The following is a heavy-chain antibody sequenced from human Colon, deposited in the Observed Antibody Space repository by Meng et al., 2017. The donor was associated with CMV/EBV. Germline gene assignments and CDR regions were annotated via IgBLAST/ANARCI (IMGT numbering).Heavy chain of an antibody. CDR1: GNTLSTYY. D-gene: IGHD1-26*01. J-gene: IGHJ6*02. CDR2: INPNGGGT. Sequence: ASVTVSCKASGNTLSTYYIHWVRQAPGQGLEWMGVINPNGGGTTYSQKFEGRVTMTSDTSTSTVYMELSSLRSEDTAVYYCARVRGSYPGDYYYGMDVWGQGTTVTVSS. V-gene: IGHV1-46*01. CDR3: ARVRGSYPGDYYYGMDV.